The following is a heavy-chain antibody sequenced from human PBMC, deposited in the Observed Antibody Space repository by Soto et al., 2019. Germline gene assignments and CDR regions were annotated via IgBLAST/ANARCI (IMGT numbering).Heavy chain of an antibody. J-gene: IGHJ5*02. V-gene: IGHV4-31*03. Sequence: SETLSLTCSVSGAALNSGNYYWSWIRQVPGKGLEWIGHIYVTGAVDYNPSLRDRITISQDTSERQFSLNLRLVTAADTAVYYCARLRIATNNYKWFGPWGQGTLVAVAS. D-gene: IGHD2-21*01. CDR3: ARLRIATNNYKWFGP. CDR2: IYVTGAV. CDR1: GAALNSGNYY.